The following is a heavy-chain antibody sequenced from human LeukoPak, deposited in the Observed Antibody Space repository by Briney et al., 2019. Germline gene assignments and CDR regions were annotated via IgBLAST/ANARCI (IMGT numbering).Heavy chain of an antibody. CDR2: INHSGST. CDR3: ARADIVVVPAAPAVYGMDV. J-gene: IGHJ6*02. Sequence: SETLSLTCAVYGGSFSGYYWSWIRQPPGKGLEWIGEINHSGSTNYNLSLKSRVTISVDTSKNQFSLKLSSVTAADTAVYYCARADIVVVPAAPAVYGMDVWGQGTTVTVSS. CDR1: GGSFSGYY. D-gene: IGHD2-2*01. V-gene: IGHV4-34*01.